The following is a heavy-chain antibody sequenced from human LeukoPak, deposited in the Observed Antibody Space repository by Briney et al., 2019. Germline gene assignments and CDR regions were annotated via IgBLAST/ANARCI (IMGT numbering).Heavy chain of an antibody. V-gene: IGHV3-53*01. J-gene: IGHJ5*02. CDR2: IYSGGST. D-gene: IGHD3-22*01. CDR3: ARQLYDSSGYFLDP. Sequence: GGSLRLSCAASGFTVSSNYMSWVRQAPGKGLEWVSVIYSGGSTYYADSVKGRFTISRDNSKNTLYLQMNSLRAEDTAVHYCARQLYDSSGYFLDPWGQGTLVTVSS. CDR1: GFTVSSNY.